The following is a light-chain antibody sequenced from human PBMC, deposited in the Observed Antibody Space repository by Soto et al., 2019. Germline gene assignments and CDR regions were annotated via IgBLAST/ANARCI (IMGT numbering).Light chain of an antibody. J-gene: IGKJ4*01. Sequence: DGQVIQSPSTMSASVGDRVTITCRASQSISSWLAWYKQKPGKAPKLLIYGASTWQSGVPSRFSGSGSGTDFTLTISGLQPEDFATYYGQRSYSTSLTFGGGTRWIS. CDR3: QRSYSTSLT. V-gene: IGKV1-39*01. CDR1: QSISSW. CDR2: GAS.